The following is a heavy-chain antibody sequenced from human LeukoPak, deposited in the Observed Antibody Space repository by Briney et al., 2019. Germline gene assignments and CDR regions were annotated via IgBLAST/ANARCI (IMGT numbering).Heavy chain of an antibody. D-gene: IGHD6-13*01. CDR1: GFTSSNAW. CDR3: TRQQLVLDY. CDR2: IKSKTDGGTT. Sequence: GGSLRLSCAASGFTSSNAWMSWVRQAPGKGLEWVGHIKSKTDGGTTDYAAPVKGRFTISRDDSKNTLYLQMNSLKTEDTAVYYCTRQQLVLDYWGQGTLVTVSS. V-gene: IGHV3-15*01. J-gene: IGHJ4*02.